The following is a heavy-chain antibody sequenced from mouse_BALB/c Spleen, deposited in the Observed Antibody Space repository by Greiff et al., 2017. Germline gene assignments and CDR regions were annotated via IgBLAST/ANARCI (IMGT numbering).Heavy chain of an antibody. J-gene: IGHJ4*01. D-gene: IGHD2-4*01. CDR2: ISSGSSTI. CDR3: ARSTMIYYYAMDY. Sequence: EVQLVESGGGLVQPGGSRKLSCAASGFTFSGFGMHWVRQAPEKGLEWVAYISSGSSTIYYADTVKGRFTISRDNPKNTLFLQMTSLRSEDTAMYYCARSTMIYYYAMDYWGQGTSVTVSS. V-gene: IGHV5-17*02. CDR1: GFTFSGFG.